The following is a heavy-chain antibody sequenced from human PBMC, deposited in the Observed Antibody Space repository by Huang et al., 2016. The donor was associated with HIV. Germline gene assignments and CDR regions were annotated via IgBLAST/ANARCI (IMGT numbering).Heavy chain of an antibody. Sequence: QLQLQESGPGLVKPSETLSLTCTVSGGSIRSDNYYWGWIRQPPGKGLELIGSIYFSGSTYYNPSLKSRVTITVDTSKKQFSLKMRSVTAADTAVYYCARLPGSITMIRGVITDPYWGQGTLVTVSS. CDR3: ARLPGSITMIRGVITDPY. CDR1: GGSIRSDNYY. V-gene: IGHV4-39*01. CDR2: IYFSGST. D-gene: IGHD3-10*01. J-gene: IGHJ4*02.